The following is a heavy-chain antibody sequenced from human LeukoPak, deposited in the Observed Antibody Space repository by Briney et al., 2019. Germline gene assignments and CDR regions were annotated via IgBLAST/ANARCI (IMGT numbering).Heavy chain of an antibody. Sequence: AETLSLTCTVSGGSITTSSYYWGWIRQPPGKGLEWIGISYYSGSTYYNPSLKGRVTISVDTSKNQFSLKLSSVTAADTAVYYCARAFRARYFDLWGRGTLVTVSS. CDR3: ARAFRARYFDL. D-gene: IGHD2/OR15-2a*01. CDR2: SYYSGST. CDR1: GGSITTSSYY. J-gene: IGHJ2*01. V-gene: IGHV4-39*01.